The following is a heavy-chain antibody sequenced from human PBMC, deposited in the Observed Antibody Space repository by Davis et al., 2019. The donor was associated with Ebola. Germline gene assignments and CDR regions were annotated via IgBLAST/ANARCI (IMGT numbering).Heavy chain of an antibody. J-gene: IGHJ4*02. CDR1: GGSFSGYY. CDR3: ARGAYSYGPPDY. V-gene: IGHV4-34*01. D-gene: IGHD5-18*01. Sequence: SQTPSLTCAVYGGSFSGYYWSWIRQPPGTGLEWIGEINHSGSTNYNTSLKSRVNISVDTSKNQFSLKLSSVTAADTAVYYCARGAYSYGPPDYWGQGTLVTVSS. CDR2: INHSGST.